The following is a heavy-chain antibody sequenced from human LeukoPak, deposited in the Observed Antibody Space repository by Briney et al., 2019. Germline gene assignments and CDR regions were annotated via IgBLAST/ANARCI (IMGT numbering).Heavy chain of an antibody. CDR1: GFTFSNYA. J-gene: IGHJ4*02. D-gene: IGHD2-2*01. V-gene: IGHV3-23*01. Sequence: LGGSLRLSCATSGFTFSNYAMSWVRQAPGKGLEWVSGISNSGGSTYYADSVKGRFTISRDNSKNTLSLQMNSLRAEDTAIYYCAKDSLRVVPAAIFDYWGQGTLVTVSS. CDR3: AKDSLRVVPAAIFDY. CDR2: ISNSGGST.